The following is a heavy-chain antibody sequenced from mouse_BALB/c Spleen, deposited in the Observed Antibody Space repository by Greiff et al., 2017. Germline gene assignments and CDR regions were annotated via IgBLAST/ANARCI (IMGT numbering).Heavy chain of an antibody. CDR3: ARDYGSSYRYFDV. CDR1: GFAFSSYD. V-gene: IGHV5-12-1*01. CDR2: ISSGGGST. Sequence: EVQRVESGGGLVKPGGSLKLSCAASGFAFSSYDMSWVRQTPEKRLEWVAYISSGGGSTYYPDTVKGRFTISRDNAKNTLYLQMSSLKSEDTAMYYCARDYGSSYRYFDVWGAGTTGTVSS. D-gene: IGHD1-1*01. J-gene: IGHJ1*01.